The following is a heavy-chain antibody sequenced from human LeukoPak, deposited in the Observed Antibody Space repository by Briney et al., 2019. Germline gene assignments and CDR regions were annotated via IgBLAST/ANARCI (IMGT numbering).Heavy chain of an antibody. CDR2: FDPEDGET. J-gene: IGHJ4*02. D-gene: IGHD3-10*01. Sequence: ASVKVSCKVSGYTLTELSMHWVRQAPGKGLEWMGGFDPEDGETIYAQKFQGRGTMTEDTSTDTAYMELSSLRSEDTAVYYCATAKRSFGELLYFGYWGQGTLVTVSS. CDR3: ATAKRSFGELLYFGY. V-gene: IGHV1-24*01. CDR1: GYTLTELS.